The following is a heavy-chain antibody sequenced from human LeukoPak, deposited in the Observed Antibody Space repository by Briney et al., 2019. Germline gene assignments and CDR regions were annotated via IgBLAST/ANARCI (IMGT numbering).Heavy chain of an antibody. D-gene: IGHD6-19*01. J-gene: IGHJ4*02. CDR3: ARLGSGWFADY. CDR1: GFVVSDNY. Sequence: GSLRLSCSASGFVVSDNYMSWIRQPPGKGLEYIGYIYYSGSTSYNPSLKSRVTISIDTSKNQFSLKLSSVTAADTAVYYCARLGSGWFADYWGQGTLVTVSS. V-gene: IGHV4-59*02. CDR2: IYYSGST.